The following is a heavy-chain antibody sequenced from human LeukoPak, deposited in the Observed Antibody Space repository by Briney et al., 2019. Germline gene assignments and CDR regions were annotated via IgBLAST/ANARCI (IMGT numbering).Heavy chain of an antibody. D-gene: IGHD3-10*02. CDR2: INPNSGDT. V-gene: IGHV1-2*02. CDR1: GYTFTGYY. Sequence: ASVKVSCKASGYTFTGYYMNWVRQAPGPGLEWLGWINPNSGDTKYAQKFLGRVTMTSDTSINTGYMALSSLTSDDTAVYYCARKSTVRRTSEFDYWGQGSLVTVSS. CDR3: ARKSTVRRTSEFDY. J-gene: IGHJ4*02.